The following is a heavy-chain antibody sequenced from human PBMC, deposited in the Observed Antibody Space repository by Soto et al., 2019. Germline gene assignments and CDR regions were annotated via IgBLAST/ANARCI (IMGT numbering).Heavy chain of an antibody. J-gene: IGHJ4*02. CDR1: GDSVSSNSAA. V-gene: IGHV6-1*01. CDR3: ARTLFNFPRSKTTVVRGTTLYYFDY. Sequence: SQTLSLTCAISGDSVSSNSAAWNWIRQSPSRGLEWLGRTYYRSKWYNDYAVSVKSRITINPDTSKNQFSLQLNSVTPEDTAVYYCARTLFNFPRSKTTVVRGTTLYYFDYWGQGTLVTVSS. CDR2: TYYRSKWYN. D-gene: IGHD4-17*01.